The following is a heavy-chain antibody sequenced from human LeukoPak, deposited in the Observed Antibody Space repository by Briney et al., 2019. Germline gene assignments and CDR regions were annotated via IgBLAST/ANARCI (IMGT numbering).Heavy chain of an antibody. CDR2: IYPGDSDT. J-gene: IGHJ6*03. Sequence: GESLKISCKGSGYSFTSYWIGWVRQMPGKGLEWMGIIYPGDSDTRYSPSFQGQVTISADKSISTAYLQWSSLKASDTAMYYCAKTDTAMALEGWYMDVWGKGTTVTVSS. CDR1: GYSFTSYW. V-gene: IGHV5-51*01. CDR3: AKTDTAMALEGWYMDV. D-gene: IGHD5-18*01.